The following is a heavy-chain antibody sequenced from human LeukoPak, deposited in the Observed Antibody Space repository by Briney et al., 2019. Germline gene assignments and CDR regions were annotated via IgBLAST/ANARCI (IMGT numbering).Heavy chain of an antibody. Sequence: ASVKVSCKASGYTFTGYYMHWVRQAPGQGLEWMGWINPNSGGTNYAQKFQGRVTMTRDTSISTAYMELSRLRSDDTAVYYCARDRNTYYNDSSGPEHWGQGTLVTVSS. CDR3: ARDRNTYYNDSSGPEH. CDR2: INPNSGGT. D-gene: IGHD3-22*01. V-gene: IGHV1-2*02. J-gene: IGHJ4*02. CDR1: GYTFTGYY.